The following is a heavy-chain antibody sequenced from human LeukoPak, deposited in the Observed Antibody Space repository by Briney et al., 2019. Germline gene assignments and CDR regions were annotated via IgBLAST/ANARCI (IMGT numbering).Heavy chain of an antibody. D-gene: IGHD3-3*01. CDR2: ISYDANIGSNK. CDR1: GFTFSRYT. Sequence: GRSLRLSCATSGFTFSRYTMHWVRQAPGKGLEWVALISYDANIGSNKYYADSVKGRFTISRDNSKNTLYLQMNSLRAEDTAVYYCARDGGYDFWSGYYQDYWGQGTLVTVSS. CDR3: ARDGGYDFWSGYYQDY. V-gene: IGHV3-30-3*01. J-gene: IGHJ4*02.